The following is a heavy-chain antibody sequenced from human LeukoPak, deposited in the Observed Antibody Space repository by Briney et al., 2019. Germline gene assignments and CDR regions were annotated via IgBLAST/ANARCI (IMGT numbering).Heavy chain of an antibody. Sequence: ASVKVSCKASGGAFSSYAISWVRQAPGQGLEWMGGIIPIFGTANYAQKFQGRVTITTDESTSTAYMELSSLRSEDTAVYYCARPETDYGGTRRGGAFDIWGQGTMVIVSS. CDR3: ARPETDYGGTRRGGAFDI. CDR2: IIPIFGTA. D-gene: IGHD4-23*01. J-gene: IGHJ3*02. CDR1: GGAFSSYA. V-gene: IGHV1-69*05.